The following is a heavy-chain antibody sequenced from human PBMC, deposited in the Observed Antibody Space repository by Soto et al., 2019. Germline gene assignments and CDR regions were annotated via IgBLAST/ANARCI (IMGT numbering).Heavy chain of an antibody. D-gene: IGHD2-21*02. CDR3: ARESPDKLLNFYFDY. J-gene: IGHJ4*02. V-gene: IGHV3-66*01. CDR1: GCTVNYYY. CDR2: IYSGGVT. Sequence: GVSLRLSCAASGCTVNYYYMSRIRQAQGKGLEWVSVIYSGGVTYYADSVKGRFTISRDNSKNTLYLQMNSLRAEDTAVYYCARESPDKLLNFYFDYWGQGTLVTVSS.